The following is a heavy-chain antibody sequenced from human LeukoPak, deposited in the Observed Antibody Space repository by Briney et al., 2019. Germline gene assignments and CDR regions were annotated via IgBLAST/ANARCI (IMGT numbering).Heavy chain of an antibody. Sequence: SETLSLTCTVSGGSISRYYWSWIRQPPGKGLEWIGYIYDSGSTNYNPSLKSRVTISVDTSKNQFSLRLSSVTAADTAFYYCARTPDVTRWLQPFDYWGQGILVTVSS. J-gene: IGHJ4*02. CDR2: IYDSGST. D-gene: IGHD5-24*01. CDR3: ARTPDVTRWLQPFDY. CDR1: GGSISRYY. V-gene: IGHV4-59*01.